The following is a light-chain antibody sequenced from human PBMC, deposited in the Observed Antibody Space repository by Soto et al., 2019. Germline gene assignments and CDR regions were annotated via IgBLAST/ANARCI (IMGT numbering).Light chain of an antibody. Sequence: IQLTQSPFFLSAFVGDRVTITCRASQGISSALAWYQQKPGNAPKLLIYDASSLESGVPSRFSGSGSGTDFTLTISSLQPEDFATYYCQQFNSYPLTFGGGTKVDIK. CDR1: QGISSA. CDR3: QQFNSYPLT. V-gene: IGKV1-13*02. CDR2: DAS. J-gene: IGKJ4*01.